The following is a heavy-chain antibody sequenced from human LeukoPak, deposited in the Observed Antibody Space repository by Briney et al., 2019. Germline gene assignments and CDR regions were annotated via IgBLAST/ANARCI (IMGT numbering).Heavy chain of an antibody. Sequence: GGSMRFSCAASGFTASSNYMSWVRQAPGKGLEWVSIIYSGGTTDYADSVKGRFTISRDNSKNTLYLQMNSLRAEDTAVYFCAGNSGTYLNFDYWGQGTLVTVSS. J-gene: IGHJ4*02. CDR3: AGNSGTYLNFDY. D-gene: IGHD1-26*01. CDR1: GFTASSNY. CDR2: IYSGGTT. V-gene: IGHV3-66*01.